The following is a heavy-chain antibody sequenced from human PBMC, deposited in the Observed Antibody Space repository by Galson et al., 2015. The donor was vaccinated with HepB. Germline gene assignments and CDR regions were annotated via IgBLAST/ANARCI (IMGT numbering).Heavy chain of an antibody. CDR2: ISSSGGSL. J-gene: IGHJ4*02. Sequence: SLRLSCAASGFKFTYYAMSWVRQAPGKGPEWVSTISSSGGSLDYADSVRGRFTISRDNSNNTLYLQMNSLRAEDTAMYYCASTPMVAFGGVTRFDYWGQGTPVTVSS. D-gene: IGHD3-16*01. V-gene: IGHV3-23*01. CDR1: GFKFTYYA. CDR3: ASTPMVAFGGVTRFDY.